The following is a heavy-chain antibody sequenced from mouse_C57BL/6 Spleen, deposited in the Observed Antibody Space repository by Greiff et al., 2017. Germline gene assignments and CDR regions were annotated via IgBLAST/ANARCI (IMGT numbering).Heavy chain of an antibody. D-gene: IGHD2-3*01. CDR2: IYPRSGNT. Sequence: QVQLQQSGAELARPGASVKLSCKASGYTFTSYGISWVKQRTGQGLEWIGEIYPRSGNTYYNEKFKGKATLTADKSSSTAYMELRSLTSEDSAVYFCARSGDGYYERFAYWGQGTLVTVSA. V-gene: IGHV1-81*01. CDR3: ARSGDGYYERFAY. J-gene: IGHJ3*01. CDR1: GYTFTSYG.